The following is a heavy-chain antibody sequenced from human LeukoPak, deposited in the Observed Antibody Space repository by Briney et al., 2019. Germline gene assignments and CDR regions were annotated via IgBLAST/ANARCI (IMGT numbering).Heavy chain of an antibody. V-gene: IGHV3-30*18. CDR2: ISNDGSNK. J-gene: IGHJ4*02. D-gene: IGHD1-26*01. CDR1: GFTFSSYG. Sequence: GGSLRLSCAASGFTFSSYGIHWVRQAPGKGLEWVAVISNDGSNKYYADSVKGRFTISRDNSKNTLYLQMDSLRAEDTAVYYCAKETGRWELEWGQGTLVTVSS. CDR3: AKETGRWELE.